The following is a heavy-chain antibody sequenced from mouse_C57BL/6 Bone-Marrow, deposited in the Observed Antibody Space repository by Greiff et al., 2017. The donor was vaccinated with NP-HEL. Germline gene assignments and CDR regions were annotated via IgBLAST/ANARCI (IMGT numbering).Heavy chain of an antibody. D-gene: IGHD4-1*01. CDR3: ARRGLGSWFAY. V-gene: IGHV1-82*01. CDR2: IYPGDGDT. J-gene: IGHJ3*01. Sequence: VQLQQSGPELVKPGASVKISCKASGYAFSSSWMNWVKQRPGKGLEWIGRIYPGDGDTNYNGKFKGKATLTADKSSSTAYMQLSSLTSEDSAVYFCARRGLGSWFAYWGQGTLVTVSA. CDR1: GYAFSSSW.